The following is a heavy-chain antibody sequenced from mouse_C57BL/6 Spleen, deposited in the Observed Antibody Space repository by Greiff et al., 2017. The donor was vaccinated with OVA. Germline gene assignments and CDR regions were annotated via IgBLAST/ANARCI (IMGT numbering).Heavy chain of an antibody. CDR2: IDPSDSET. CDR1: GYTFTSYW. V-gene: IGHV1-52*01. Sequence: QVQLQQPGAELVRPGSSVKLSCKASGYTFTSYWMHWVKQRPIQGLEWIGNIDPSDSETHYNQKFKDKATLTVDKSSSTAYMQRSSLTSEDSAVYYCARSSWYYVDYWGQGTTLTVSS. J-gene: IGHJ2*01. CDR3: ARSSWYYVDY.